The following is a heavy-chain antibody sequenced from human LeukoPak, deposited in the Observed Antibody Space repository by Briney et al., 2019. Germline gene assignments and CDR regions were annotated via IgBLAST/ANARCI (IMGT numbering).Heavy chain of an antibody. CDR1: GYTFTGYY. V-gene: IGHV1-18*04. CDR2: ISAYNGNT. Sequence: ASVKVSCKASGYTFTGYYMHWVRQAPGQGLEWMGWISAYNGNTNYAQKLQGRVTMTTDTSTSTAYMELRSLRSDDTAVYYCARVKYYDILTGPDYWGQGTLVTVSS. CDR3: ARVKYYDILTGPDY. D-gene: IGHD3-9*01. J-gene: IGHJ4*02.